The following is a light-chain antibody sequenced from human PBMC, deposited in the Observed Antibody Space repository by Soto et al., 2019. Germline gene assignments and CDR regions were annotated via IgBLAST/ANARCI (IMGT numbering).Light chain of an antibody. V-gene: IGKV1-5*01. J-gene: IGKJ1*01. Sequence: DTQMTQSPSTVSASVGDRITIPCRASQNIQRWLAWYQQKPGRAPKLLIYDASTLESGVPSRFSGSGSGTEFTLTISSLQTDDFATYYCQQYNSYSSWTFGQGTKVDI. CDR3: QQYNSYSSWT. CDR1: QNIQRW. CDR2: DAS.